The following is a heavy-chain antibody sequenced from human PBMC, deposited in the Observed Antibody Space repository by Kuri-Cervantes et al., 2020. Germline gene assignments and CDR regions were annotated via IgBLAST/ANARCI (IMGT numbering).Heavy chain of an antibody. V-gene: IGHV3-30*02. J-gene: IGHJ4*02. CDR1: GFTFSSYG. CDR3: AKAYSGSYLDY. D-gene: IGHD1-26*01. CDR2: IWYDGSNK. Sequence: GESLKISCAASGFTFSSYGMHWVRQAPGKGLEWVAVIWYDGSNKYYADSVKGRFTISRDNSKNTLYLQMNSLRAEDTAVYYCAKAYSGSYLDYWGQGTLVTVSS.